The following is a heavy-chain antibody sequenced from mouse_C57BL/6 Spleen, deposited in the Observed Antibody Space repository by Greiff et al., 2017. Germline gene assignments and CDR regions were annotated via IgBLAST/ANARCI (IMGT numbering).Heavy chain of an antibody. J-gene: IGHJ2*01. CDR1: GYTFTDYY. D-gene: IGHD1-1*01. V-gene: IGHV1-76*01. CDR3: ARGYYYGSSFDY. CDR2: IYPGRGNT. Sequence: QVQLQQSGAELVRPGASVKLSCKASGYTFTDYYINWVKQRPGQGLEWIARIYPGRGNTYYNEKFKGKATLTAEKSSSTAYMQLSSLTSEDSAVYFCARGYYYGSSFDYWGQGTTLTVSS.